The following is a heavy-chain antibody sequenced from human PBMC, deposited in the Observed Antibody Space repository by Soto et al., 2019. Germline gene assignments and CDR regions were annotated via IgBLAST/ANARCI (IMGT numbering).Heavy chain of an antibody. D-gene: IGHD3-10*01. CDR1: GGSISSGGYS. Sequence: SETMSVTCAVSGGSISSGGYSWSWIRQPPGKGLEWIGYIYHSGSTYYNPSLKSRVTISVDRSKNQFSLKLSSVTAADTAVYYCARENNVLPGGYFDYWGQGTLVTVSS. V-gene: IGHV4-30-2*01. J-gene: IGHJ4*02. CDR3: ARENNVLPGGYFDY. CDR2: IYHSGST.